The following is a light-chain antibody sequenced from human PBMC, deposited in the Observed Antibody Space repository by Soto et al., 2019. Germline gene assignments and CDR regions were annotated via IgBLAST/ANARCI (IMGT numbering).Light chain of an antibody. J-gene: IGLJ1*01. CDR3: TSYAGSNNVV. V-gene: IGLV2-8*01. CDR1: SRDIGAYNL. Sequence: QSVLTQPASVSGSPGQSITISCSGTSRDIGAYNLVSWCQQHPGKAPKLMIYAVSERPSGVPDRFSGSKSSNTASLTVSGLQAEDEADYYCTSYAGSNNVVFGTGTKVTVL. CDR2: AVS.